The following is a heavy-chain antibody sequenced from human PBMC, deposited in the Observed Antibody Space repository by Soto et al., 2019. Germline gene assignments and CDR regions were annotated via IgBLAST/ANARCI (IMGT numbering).Heavy chain of an antibody. CDR2: MSYDGSNK. CDR3: ARDKSPYSSGWHNRHFEY. J-gene: IGHJ4*02. Sequence: QVQLVESGGGVVQPGRSLRLSCAASGFTFSSYAMHWVRQAPGKGLEWVAVMSYDGSNKYYADSVKGRFTIYRDNSKNTLYLQMNSLRAEDTAVYYCARDKSPYSSGWHNRHFEYWGQGTLVTVSS. D-gene: IGHD6-19*01. CDR1: GFTFSSYA. V-gene: IGHV3-30-3*01.